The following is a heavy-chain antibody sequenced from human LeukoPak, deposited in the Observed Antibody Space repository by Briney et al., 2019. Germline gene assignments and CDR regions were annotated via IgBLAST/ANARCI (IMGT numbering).Heavy chain of an antibody. D-gene: IGHD3-10*01. Sequence: GRSLRLSCAASGFTFSSYAMHWVRQAPGKGLEWVAVISYDGSNKYYADSVKGRFTISRDNSKNTPYLQMNSLRAEDTAVYYCARALLWFGELLGTDYWGQGTLVTVSS. CDR2: ISYDGSNK. CDR1: GFTFSSYA. V-gene: IGHV3-30*04. J-gene: IGHJ4*02. CDR3: ARALLWFGELLGTDY.